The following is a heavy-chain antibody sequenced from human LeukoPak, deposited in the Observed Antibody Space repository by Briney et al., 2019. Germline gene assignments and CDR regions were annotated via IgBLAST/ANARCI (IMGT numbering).Heavy chain of an antibody. CDR1: GGSISSYY. V-gene: IGHV4-59*01. Sequence: SETLSLTCTVSGGSISSYYWNWIRQPPGKGLEWIGYIYYSGSSGSTNYNPSLRSRVTTSADTSKNQFSLKMTFVTAADTAVYYCAGGGDGYQTRFDYWGQGTLLTVSS. CDR2: IYYSGSSGST. D-gene: IGHD5-24*01. J-gene: IGHJ4*02. CDR3: AGGGDGYQTRFDY.